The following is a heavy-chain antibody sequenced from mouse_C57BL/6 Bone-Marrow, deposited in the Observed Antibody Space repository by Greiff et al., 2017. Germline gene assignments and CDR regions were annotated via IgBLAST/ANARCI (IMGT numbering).Heavy chain of an antibody. D-gene: IGHD1-1*01. CDR2: ISYDGSN. CDR1: GYSITSGYY. V-gene: IGHV3-6*01. J-gene: IGHJ4*01. CDR3: AKMDYYGTTYAMDY. Sequence: EVKLMESGPGLVKPSQSLSLPCSVTGYSITSGYYWNWIRQFPGNKLEWMGYISYDGSNTYNPSLKNRISITRYPSKNQFFLQLNSVTTEDTATYNCAKMDYYGTTYAMDYWGQGTSVTVAS.